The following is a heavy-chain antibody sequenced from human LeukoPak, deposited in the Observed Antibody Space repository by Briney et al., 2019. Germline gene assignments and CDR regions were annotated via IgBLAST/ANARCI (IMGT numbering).Heavy chain of an antibody. CDR2: FHSGGST. D-gene: IGHD4-17*01. J-gene: IGHJ4*02. CDR3: AREGTVTAYNFDF. CDR1: GFTVSSNY. Sequence: PGGSLRLSCAASGFTVSSNYMSWVRQAPGKGLEWVSVFHSGGSTYYADAVKGRFTISRDNAKNSLFLQMNSLRVEDTAVYYCAREGTVTAYNFDFWGQGTLVTVSS. V-gene: IGHV3-53*01.